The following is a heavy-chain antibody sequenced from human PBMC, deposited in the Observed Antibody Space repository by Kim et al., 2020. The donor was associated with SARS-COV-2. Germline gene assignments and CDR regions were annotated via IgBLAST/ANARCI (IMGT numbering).Heavy chain of an antibody. CDR1: GFTFSSYA. Sequence: GGSLRLSCAASGFTFSSYAMSWVRQAPGKGLEWVSAISGSGGSTYYADSVKGRFTISRDNSKNTLYLQMNSLRAEDTAVYYCAKAIHYCSSTSCYSPGPSVQDYWGQGTLVTVSS. CDR2: ISGSGGST. CDR3: AKAIHYCSSTSCYSPGPSVQDY. V-gene: IGHV3-23*01. J-gene: IGHJ4*02. D-gene: IGHD2-2*01.